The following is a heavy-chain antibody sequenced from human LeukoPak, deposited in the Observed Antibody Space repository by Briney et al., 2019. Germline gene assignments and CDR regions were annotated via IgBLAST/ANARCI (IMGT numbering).Heavy chain of an antibody. Sequence: PGGSLRLSCAASGFTVSSNYMSWVRQAPGKGLEWVSVIYSGGSTYYADSVKGRFTISRDNSKNTLYLQMNSLRAEDTAVYYCARDQDYDSSGTNAFDIWGQGTMVTVSS. J-gene: IGHJ3*02. CDR1: GFTVSSNY. V-gene: IGHV3-53*01. CDR2: IYSGGST. D-gene: IGHD3-22*01. CDR3: ARDQDYDSSGTNAFDI.